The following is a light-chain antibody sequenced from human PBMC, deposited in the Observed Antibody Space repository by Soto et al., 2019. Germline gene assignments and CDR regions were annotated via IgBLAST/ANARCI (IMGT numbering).Light chain of an antibody. J-gene: IGLJ1*01. Sequence: QPASVSGSPGQSITISCTGTSSDVGGYNYVSWYQQHPGKAPKLMIYDVSNRPSGVSNRFSGSKSGNTASLTISGLQAEDEADYYCSSYTSSSTLFGTGTKVTVL. CDR1: SSDVGGYNY. V-gene: IGLV2-14*01. CDR3: SSYTSSSTL. CDR2: DVS.